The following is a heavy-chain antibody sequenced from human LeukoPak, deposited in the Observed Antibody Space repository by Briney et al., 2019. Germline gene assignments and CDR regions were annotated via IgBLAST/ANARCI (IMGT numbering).Heavy chain of an antibody. Sequence: SETLSLTCTVSGGSISSYYWSWIRQPAGKGLEWIGYIYYSGSTNYNPSLKSRVTISVDTSKNQFSLKLSSVTAADTTVYYCARALKWLGTYDFNHWPQGTLVPVSS. CDR2: IYYSGST. CDR3: ARALKWLGTYDFNH. J-gene: IGHJ4*02. CDR1: GGSISSYY. V-gene: IGHV4-59*01. D-gene: IGHD6-19*01.